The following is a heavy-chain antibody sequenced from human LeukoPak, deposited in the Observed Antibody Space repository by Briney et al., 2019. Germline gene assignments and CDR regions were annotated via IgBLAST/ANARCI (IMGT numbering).Heavy chain of an antibody. D-gene: IGHD4-11*01. V-gene: IGHV3-30*19. CDR3: AREGRSNYVPIDY. CDR2: ISYDGSNK. Sequence: AGGSLRLSCVASGFSFSSYGMHWVRQAPGKGLEWVAVISYDGSNKYYADSVKGRFTISRDNSKNTLYLQMNSLRAEDTAVYYCAREGRSNYVPIDYWGQGTLVTVSS. CDR1: GFSFSSYG. J-gene: IGHJ4*02.